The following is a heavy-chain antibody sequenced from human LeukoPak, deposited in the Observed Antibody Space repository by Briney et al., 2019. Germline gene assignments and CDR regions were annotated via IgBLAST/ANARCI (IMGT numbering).Heavy chain of an antibody. J-gene: IGHJ6*03. CDR1: GFTFSSYS. CDR2: ISSSSSYI. D-gene: IGHD3-3*01. Sequence: PGGSLRLSCAASGFTFSSYSMNWVRQAPGKGLELVSSISSSSSYIYYADSVKGRFTISRDNAKNSLYLQMNSLRAEDTAVYYCARDVAWSYDFWSGYRITYYYYYMDVWGKGTTVTVSS. V-gene: IGHV3-21*01. CDR3: ARDVAWSYDFWSGYRITYYYYYMDV.